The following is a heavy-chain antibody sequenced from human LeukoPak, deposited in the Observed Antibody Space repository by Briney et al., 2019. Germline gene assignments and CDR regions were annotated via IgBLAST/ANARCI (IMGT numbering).Heavy chain of an antibody. V-gene: IGHV4-61*02. CDR1: GGSISSGSYY. Sequence: SQTLSLTCTVSGGSISSGSYYWSSIPQPAGKGLEWIGRIYTSGSTKYNASLKNRVTISVDTSKNQFSLKLSSVTAAETAVYYCARYLCSGGSCYSGFDYWGQGTLVTVSS. D-gene: IGHD2-15*01. CDR3: ARYLCSGGSCYSGFDY. CDR2: IYTSGST. J-gene: IGHJ4*02.